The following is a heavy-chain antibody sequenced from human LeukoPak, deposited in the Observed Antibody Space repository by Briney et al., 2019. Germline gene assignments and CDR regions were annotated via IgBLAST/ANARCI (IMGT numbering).Heavy chain of an antibody. CDR2: INHSGST. J-gene: IGHJ6*04. D-gene: IGHD3-10*01. CDR1: GGSFSGYY. CDR3: ARGYYGSGKPRNYYYYYGMDV. Sequence: SETLSLTCAVYGGSFSGYYWSWIRQPPGKGLEWIGEINHSGSTNYNPSLKSRVTISVDTSKNQFSLKLCSVTAADTAVYYCARGYYGSGKPRNYYYYYGMDVWGKGTTVTVSS. V-gene: IGHV4-34*01.